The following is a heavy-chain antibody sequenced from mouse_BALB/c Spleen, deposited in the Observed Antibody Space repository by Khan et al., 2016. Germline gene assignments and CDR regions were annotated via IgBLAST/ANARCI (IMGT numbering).Heavy chain of an antibody. Sequence: EVQLVESGGGLVQPKGSLKLSCAASGFTFNTYAMHWVCQAPGKGLEWVARIRSKSNNYATYYADSVKDRFTISRDDSQSMLYLQMNNLKTEYTAMYYCVREGNYGNYYAMDDWGQGTSVTVSS. CDR1: GFTFNTYA. V-gene: IGHV10-3*03. J-gene: IGHJ4*01. CDR2: IRSKSNNYAT. D-gene: IGHD2-1*01. CDR3: VREGNYGNYYAMDD.